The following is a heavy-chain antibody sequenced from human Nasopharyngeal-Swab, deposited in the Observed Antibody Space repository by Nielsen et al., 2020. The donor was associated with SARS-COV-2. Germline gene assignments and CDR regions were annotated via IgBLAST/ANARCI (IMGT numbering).Heavy chain of an antibody. CDR1: GYTFTSYY. D-gene: IGHD1-26*01. CDR2: INPSGGST. V-gene: IGHV1-46*01. Sequence: ASVKVSCKASGYTFTSYYMNWVRQAPGQGLEWMGIINPSGGSTSYAQKFQGRVTMTRDTSTSTVYMELSSLRSEDTAVYYCARDLWAVGATSNWGQGTLVTVSS. J-gene: IGHJ4*02. CDR3: ARDLWAVGATSN.